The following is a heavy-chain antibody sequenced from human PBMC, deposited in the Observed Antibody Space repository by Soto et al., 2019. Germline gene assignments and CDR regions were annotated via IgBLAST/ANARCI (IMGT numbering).Heavy chain of an antibody. J-gene: IGHJ4*02. CDR2: ISWDDGST. Sequence: GGSLRLSCAASGFTFDDYTMHWVRQAPGKGLEWVSLISWDDGSTYYADSVKGRFTISRDNSKNSLYLQMNSLRTEDTALYYCAKMSEGAFDYWGQGTLVTVSS. V-gene: IGHV3-43*01. CDR3: AKMSEGAFDY. CDR1: GFTFDDYT.